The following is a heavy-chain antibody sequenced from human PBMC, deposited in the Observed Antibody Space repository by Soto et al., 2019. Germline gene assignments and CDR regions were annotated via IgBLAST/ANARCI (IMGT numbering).Heavy chain of an antibody. V-gene: IGHV4-59*01. CDR1: GGSISSYY. Sequence: SETLSLTCTVSGGSISSYYWSWIRQPPGKGLEWIGYIYYSGSTNYNPSLKSRVTISVDTSKNQFSLKLSSVTAADTAVYYCARGATYDFWSGPKPIDYWGQGTLVTAPQ. CDR3: ARGATYDFWSGPKPIDY. CDR2: IYYSGST. D-gene: IGHD3-3*01. J-gene: IGHJ4*02.